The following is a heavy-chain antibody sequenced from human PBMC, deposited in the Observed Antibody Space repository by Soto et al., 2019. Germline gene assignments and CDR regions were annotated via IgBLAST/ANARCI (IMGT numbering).Heavy chain of an antibody. CDR2: IIPIFGTA. Sequence: ASVKVSCKASGGTFSSYAISWVRQAPGQGLEWMGGIIPIFGTANYAQKFQGRVTITADKSTSTAYMELSSLRSEDTAVYYCASGYCSGGSCDRDILSGMDVWGQGTTVTVSS. CDR3: ASGYCSGGSCDRDILSGMDV. CDR1: GGTFSSYA. V-gene: IGHV1-69*06. J-gene: IGHJ6*02. D-gene: IGHD2-15*01.